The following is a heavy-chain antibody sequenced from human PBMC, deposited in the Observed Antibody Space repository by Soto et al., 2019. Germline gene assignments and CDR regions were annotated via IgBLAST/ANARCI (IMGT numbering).Heavy chain of an antibody. CDR2: IKQDGSEQ. CDR1: GFTFSNYW. V-gene: IGHV3-7*01. CDR3: TRDASRDSSARGWFDP. D-gene: IGHD6-13*01. J-gene: IGHJ5*02. Sequence: GGSLRLSCTASGFTFSNYWMTWVRQVPGKGLEWVANIKQDGSEQTYAHSVKGRFTISRDNAKNSLYLQMNSLRAEDTAVYYCTRDASRDSSARGWFDPWGPGTLVTVSS.